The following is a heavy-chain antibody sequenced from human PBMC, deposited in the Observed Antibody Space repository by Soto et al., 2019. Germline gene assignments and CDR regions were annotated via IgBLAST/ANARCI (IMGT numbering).Heavy chain of an antibody. D-gene: IGHD3-10*01. CDR1: GGSVNSGGDS. Sequence: QVQLQESGRRLLKPSQTLSLTCTVSGGSVNSGGDSWHWIRQAPGKGLQWLGYIYYTGRTSYNPSLQSRITIYIDTSKNQFSLQINSVTIADTAVYFCARARALLRAGGYWGQGIQVIVSS. CDR3: ARARALLRAGGY. V-gene: IGHV4-30-4*01. J-gene: IGHJ4*02. CDR2: IYYTGRT.